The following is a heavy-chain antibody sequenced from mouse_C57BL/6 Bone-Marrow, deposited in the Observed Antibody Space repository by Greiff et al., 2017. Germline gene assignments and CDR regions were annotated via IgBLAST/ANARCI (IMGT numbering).Heavy chain of an antibody. V-gene: IGHV5-6*01. J-gene: IGHJ2*01. CDR3: ARYYYAYFDY. Sequence: EVQVVESGGDLVKPGGSLKLSCAASGFTFSSYGMSWVRQTPDKRLEWVATISSGGSYTYYPDSVKGRFTISRDNAKNTLYLQMSSLKSEDTAMYYCARYYYAYFDYWGQGTTLTVSS. CDR2: ISSGGSYT. CDR1: GFTFSSYG. D-gene: IGHD1-1*01.